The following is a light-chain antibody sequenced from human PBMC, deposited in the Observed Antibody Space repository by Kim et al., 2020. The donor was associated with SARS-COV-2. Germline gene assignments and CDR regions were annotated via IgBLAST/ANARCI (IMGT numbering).Light chain of an antibody. CDR2: DVS. CDR3: SSYSSSSIYVV. J-gene: IGLJ2*01. Sequence: QSITIACPGTGSDIGTYNYVSWYQRHPGQAPKLIIFDVSNRPSGVSNRCSGSKSANTASLTISGLQAEDEAHYYCSSYSSSSIYVVFGGGTQLTVL. CDR1: GSDIGTYNY. V-gene: IGLV2-14*03.